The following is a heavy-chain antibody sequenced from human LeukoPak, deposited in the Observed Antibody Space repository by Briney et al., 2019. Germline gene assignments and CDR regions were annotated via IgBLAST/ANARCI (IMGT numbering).Heavy chain of an antibody. J-gene: IGHJ4*02. Sequence: GGSLRLSCAASGFTFSGSAMHWVRQASGKGLEWVGRIRSKANSYATAYAASVKGRFTISRDDSKNAAYLQMNGLKTEDTAVYYCTSRIAVAGTGDFDYWGQGTLVTVSS. CDR3: TSRIAVAGTGDFDY. CDR2: IRSKANSYAT. D-gene: IGHD6-19*01. CDR1: GFTFSGSA. V-gene: IGHV3-73*01.